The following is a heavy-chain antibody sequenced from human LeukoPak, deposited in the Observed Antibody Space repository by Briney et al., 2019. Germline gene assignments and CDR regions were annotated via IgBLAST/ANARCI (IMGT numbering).Heavy chain of an antibody. D-gene: IGHD6-19*01. Sequence: GGSLRLSCTASGFAFSVYAMSWLRQPPGKGLEWVSTINANSGTTSYAASVRGRFAISRDNSKNTLYLQLNTLRADDTTTYYCAKPISGGLAVTADWFHPWGQGTLVVVSS. J-gene: IGHJ5*01. CDR2: INANSGTT. V-gene: IGHV3-23*01. CDR1: GFAFSVYA. CDR3: AKPISGGLAVTADWFHP.